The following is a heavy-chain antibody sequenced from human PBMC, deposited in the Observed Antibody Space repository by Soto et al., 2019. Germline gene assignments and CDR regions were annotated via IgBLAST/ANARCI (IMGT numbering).Heavy chain of an antibody. Sequence: GGSLRLSCAASGFTFSSYAMSWVRQAPGKGLEWVSAISASGGSTYYADSVKGRFTISRDNSKSTLYLQMNSLRVEDTALYYCGKVADSGYYTVERWGQGTLVTVSS. J-gene: IGHJ4*02. CDR3: GKVADSGYYTVER. CDR2: ISASGGST. D-gene: IGHD3-22*01. V-gene: IGHV3-23*01. CDR1: GFTFSSYA.